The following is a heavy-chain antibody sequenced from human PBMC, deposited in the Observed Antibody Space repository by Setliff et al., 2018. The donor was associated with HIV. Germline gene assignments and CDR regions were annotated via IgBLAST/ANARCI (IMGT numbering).Heavy chain of an antibody. CDR3: ARDSRGVVTLNWYFDL. CDR2: INPNSGGT. V-gene: IGHV1-2*06. D-gene: IGHD2-21*02. Sequence: ASVKVSCKASGYTFTGYYMHWVRQAPGQGLEWMGRINPNSGGTNYAQKFQGRVTMTRDTSISTAYMELSRLRSDDTAVYYCARDSRGVVTLNWYFDLGGRGTLVTVSA. CDR1: GYTFTGYY. J-gene: IGHJ2*01.